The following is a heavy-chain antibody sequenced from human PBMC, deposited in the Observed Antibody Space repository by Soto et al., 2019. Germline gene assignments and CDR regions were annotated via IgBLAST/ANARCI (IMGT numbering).Heavy chain of an antibody. Sequence: LRLSCAASGFSFSSYEMDWVRQAPGKGLEWVAYISSSGTILYGDSVKGRFTISRDNADNSLYLQMNSLTAEDTAIYYCTKEKSVMYSGYDAFDVWGRGTMVTVSS. J-gene: IGHJ3*01. D-gene: IGHD5-12*01. CDR1: GFSFSSYE. CDR3: TKEKSVMYSGYDAFDV. CDR2: ISSSGTI. V-gene: IGHV3-48*03.